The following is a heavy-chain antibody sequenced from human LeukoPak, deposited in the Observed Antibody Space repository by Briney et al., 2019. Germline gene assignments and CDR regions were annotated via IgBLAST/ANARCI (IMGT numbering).Heavy chain of an antibody. CDR3: ARDAAAAGRRGWFDP. D-gene: IGHD6-13*01. V-gene: IGHV1-18*01. J-gene: IGHJ5*02. CDR2: ISAYNGNT. Sequence: ASVKVSCKASGYTFTCYGISWVRQAPGQGLEWMGWISAYNGNTNYAQKLQGRVTMTTDTSTSTAYMELRSLRSDDTAVYYCARDAAAAGRRGWFDPWGQGTLVTVSS. CDR1: GYTFTCYG.